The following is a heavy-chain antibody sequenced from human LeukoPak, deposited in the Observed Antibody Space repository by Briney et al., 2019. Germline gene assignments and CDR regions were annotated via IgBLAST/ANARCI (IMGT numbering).Heavy chain of an antibody. D-gene: IGHD3-22*01. Sequence: SVKVSCKASGYTFTGYYMHWVRQAPGQGLEWMGGIIPIFGTTNYARKFRGRVTLTADKSTRTAYMELSSLRSEDTAVYYCASRYDSSGYYLDAFDIWGQGTMVTVSS. J-gene: IGHJ3*02. CDR1: GYTFTGYY. V-gene: IGHV1-69*06. CDR2: IIPIFGTT. CDR3: ASRYDSSGYYLDAFDI.